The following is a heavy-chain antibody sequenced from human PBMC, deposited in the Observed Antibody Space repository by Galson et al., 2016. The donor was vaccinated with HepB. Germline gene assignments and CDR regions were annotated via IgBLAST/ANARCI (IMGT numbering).Heavy chain of an antibody. CDR1: GFSLNTSGMC. J-gene: IGHJ4*02. CDR3: ARLNKYYQDSSGYYYIRRDYYFDH. CDR2: IDWDDGK. V-gene: IGHV2-70*01. D-gene: IGHD3-22*01. Sequence: PALVKPTQTLTLTCTFSGFSLNTSGMCVNWIRQPPGKALEWLALIDWDDGKYYSTSLKTRLTISKDTSKNQVVLTMTDMDPAETATYYCARLNKYYQDSSGYYYIRRDYYFDHWGQGTLVTVSS.